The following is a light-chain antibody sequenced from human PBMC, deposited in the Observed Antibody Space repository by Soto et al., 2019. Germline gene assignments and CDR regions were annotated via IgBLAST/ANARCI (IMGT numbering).Light chain of an antibody. CDR1: ERIYSAY. CDR3: QQYGNSPIT. J-gene: IGKJ5*01. Sequence: EVVLTQSPDTLSLSRGERATLSFRASERIYSAYLGWYQQKPGQAPRLLIYSTSSRATGIPGRFSGSGCGTDFTLTISRLEPEDFAVYYCQQYGNSPITFGQGTRLEIK. CDR2: STS. V-gene: IGKV3-20*01.